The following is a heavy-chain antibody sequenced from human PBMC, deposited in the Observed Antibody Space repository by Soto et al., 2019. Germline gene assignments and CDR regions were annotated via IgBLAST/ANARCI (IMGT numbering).Heavy chain of an antibody. J-gene: IGHJ4*02. V-gene: IGHV1-69*12. CDR1: GGTFSTYA. CDR2: IIPMFGTA. D-gene: IGHD5-12*01. Sequence: QVQLVQSGAEVKKPESSVKVSCKAPGGTFSTYAISWVRQAPGQGLEWMGGIIPMFGTANYAQRFQDRVTITADESTNTVYMELSSLRSEDTAVYFCASGIHLWLRRINNGYSGCGQGTLVTVSS. CDR3: ASGIHLWLRRINNGYSG.